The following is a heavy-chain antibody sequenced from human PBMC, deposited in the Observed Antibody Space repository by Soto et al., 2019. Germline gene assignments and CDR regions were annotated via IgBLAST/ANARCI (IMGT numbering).Heavy chain of an antibody. CDR2: MNPNSGNT. CDR3: ARYGGYGSGSYYNFFHYYGMDV. J-gene: IGHJ6*02. V-gene: IGHV1-8*01. CDR1: GYTFTSYD. D-gene: IGHD3-10*01. Sequence: GASVKVSCKASGYTFTSYDINWVRQATGQGLEWMGWMNPNSGNTGYAQKFQGRVTMTRNTSISTAYMELSSLRSEDTAVYYCARYGGYGSGSYYNFFHYYGMDVWGQGTTVTVSS.